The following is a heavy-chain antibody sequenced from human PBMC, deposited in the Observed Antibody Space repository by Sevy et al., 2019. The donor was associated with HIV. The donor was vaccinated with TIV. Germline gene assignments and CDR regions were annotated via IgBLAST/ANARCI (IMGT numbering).Heavy chain of an antibody. J-gene: IGHJ6*02. CDR1: GYTFTSYG. V-gene: IGHV1-18*01. Sequence: ASVKVSCKASGYTFTSYGISWVRQAPGQGLEWMGWISAYNGNTNYAQKLQGRVTMTTDTSTSTAYMELRSLRSDDTAVYYCARGDCSSTSCYTLIAALPYYYYGMDVWGQGTTVTVSS. D-gene: IGHD2-2*02. CDR3: ARGDCSSTSCYTLIAALPYYYYGMDV. CDR2: ISAYNGNT.